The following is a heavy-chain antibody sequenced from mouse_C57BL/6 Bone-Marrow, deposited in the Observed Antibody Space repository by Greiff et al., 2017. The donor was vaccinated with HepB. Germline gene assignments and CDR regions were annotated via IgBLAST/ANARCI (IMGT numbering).Heavy chain of an antibody. CDR3: GRGGGGHWYFDV. V-gene: IGHV5-17*01. CDR1: GFTFSDYG. CDR2: ISSGSSTI. J-gene: IGHJ1*03. Sequence: EVKLMESGGGLVKPGGSLKLSCAASGFTFSDYGMHWVRQAPEKGLEWVAYISSGSSTIYYADTVKGRFTISRDNAKNTLFLQMTSLRSEDTAMYYWGRGGGGHWYFDVWGTGTTVTVSS.